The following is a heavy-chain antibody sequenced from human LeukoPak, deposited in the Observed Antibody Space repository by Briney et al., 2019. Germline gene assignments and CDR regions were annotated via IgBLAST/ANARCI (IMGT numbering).Heavy chain of an antibody. Sequence: SGPTLVKPTQTLTLTCTFSGFSLSTSGMCVSWIRQPPGKALEWLARIDWDDDKYYSTSLKTRLTISKDTSKNQVVLTMTNMDPVDTAAYYCARIPGYSSGWYFDYWGQGTLVTVSS. CDR3: ARIPGYSSGWYFDY. CDR2: IDWDDDK. CDR1: GFSLSTSGMC. V-gene: IGHV2-70*11. J-gene: IGHJ4*02. D-gene: IGHD6-19*01.